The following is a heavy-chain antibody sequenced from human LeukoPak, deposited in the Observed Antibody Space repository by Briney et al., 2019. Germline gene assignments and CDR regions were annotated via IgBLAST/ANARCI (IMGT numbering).Heavy chain of an antibody. D-gene: IGHD3-22*01. V-gene: IGHV4-4*07. CDR3: ARETYYYDSSGYYYLWYFDY. CDR1: GGSISSHY. J-gene: IGHJ4*02. Sequence: SETLSLTCTVSGGSISSHYWSWIRQPAGKGLGWIGRISTGGSTDYNPSLKSRVTMSLDTSEKQFSLKLTSVTAADTAVYYCARETYYYDSSGYYYLWYFDYWGQGTLVTVSS. CDR2: ISTGGST.